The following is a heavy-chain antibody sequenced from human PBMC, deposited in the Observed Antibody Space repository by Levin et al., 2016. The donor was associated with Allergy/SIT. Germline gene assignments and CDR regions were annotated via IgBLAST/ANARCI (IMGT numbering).Heavy chain of an antibody. CDR3: ARDPVFGYSYRGSGY. CDR2: IIPILGIA. V-gene: IGHV1-69*04. Sequence: SVKVSCKASGGTFSSYAISWVRQAPGQGLEWMGRIIPILGIANYAQKFQGRVTITADKSTSTAYMELSSLRSEDTAVYYCARDPVFGYSYRGSGYWGQGTLVTVSS. D-gene: IGHD5-18*01. CDR1: GGTFSSYA. J-gene: IGHJ4*02.